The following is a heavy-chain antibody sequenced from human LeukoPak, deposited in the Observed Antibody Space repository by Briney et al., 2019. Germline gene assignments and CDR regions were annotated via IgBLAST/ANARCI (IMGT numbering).Heavy chain of an antibody. V-gene: IGHV3-21*01. D-gene: IGHD6-13*01. Sequence: GGSLRLSCAASGFTFSSYSMNWVRQAPGKGLEWVSSISSSSSYIYYADSVKGRFTISRDNAKNSLYLQMNSLRAEDTAVYYCARDRTPWYSSSWYSRWFDPWGQGTLVTVSS. CDR1: GFTFSSYS. CDR2: ISSSSSYI. J-gene: IGHJ5*02. CDR3: ARDRTPWYSSSWYSRWFDP.